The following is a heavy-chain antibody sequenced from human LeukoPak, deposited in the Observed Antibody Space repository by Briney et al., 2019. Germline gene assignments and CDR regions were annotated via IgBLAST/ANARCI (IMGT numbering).Heavy chain of an antibody. Sequence: SETLSLACTVSGGSISSYYWSWIRQPPGKGLEWIGYIYYSGSTNYNPSLKSRVTISVDTSKNQFSLKLSSVTAADTAVYYRARWRNSSGYMDVWGKGTTVTISS. D-gene: IGHD6-19*01. J-gene: IGHJ6*03. CDR2: IYYSGST. V-gene: IGHV4-59*01. CDR1: GGSISSYY. CDR3: ARWRNSSGYMDV.